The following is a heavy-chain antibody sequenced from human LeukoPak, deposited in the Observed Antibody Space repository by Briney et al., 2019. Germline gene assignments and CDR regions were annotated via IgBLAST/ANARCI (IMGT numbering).Heavy chain of an antibody. CDR2: IYTSGST. V-gene: IGHV4-61*02. D-gene: IGHD6-13*01. CDR3: ARDILATSIAAPYY. CDR1: GGSISSGSYY. Sequence: SETLSLTCTVSGGSISSGSYYWSWIRQPAGKGLEWIGRIYTSGSTKYNPSLKSRVTISVDTSKNQFSLKLSSVTAADTAVYYCARDILATSIAAPYYWGQGTLVTVSS. J-gene: IGHJ4*02.